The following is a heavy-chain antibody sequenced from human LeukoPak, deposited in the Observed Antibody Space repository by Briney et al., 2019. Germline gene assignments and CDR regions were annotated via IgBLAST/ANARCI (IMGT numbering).Heavy chain of an antibody. CDR2: VYHSGST. J-gene: IGHJ6*03. CDR1: GGSISSGGYS. V-gene: IGHV4-30-2*01. CDR3: AREAITGGSTSMDV. D-gene: IGHD2-2*01. Sequence: SQTLSLTCAVSGGSISSGGYSWSWIRQPPGKGLEWIGYVYHSGSTYYNPSLKSRVTISVDRSKNQFSLKLSSVTAADTAVYYCAREAITGGSTSMDVWGKGTTVTVSS.